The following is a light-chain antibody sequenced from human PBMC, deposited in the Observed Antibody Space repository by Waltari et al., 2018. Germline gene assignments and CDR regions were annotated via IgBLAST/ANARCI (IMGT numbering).Light chain of an antibody. Sequence: QSVLTQPASVSGSPGQSITISCTGTSNDVGGDSYVSWYQQHPGKAPKLMIFEVSKRPSGVSNRFSGSKSDNTASLTISGLQAEDEADYFCKSYTTKNTWVFGGGTKLTVL. J-gene: IGLJ3*02. CDR3: KSYTTKNTWV. CDR1: SNDVGGDSY. V-gene: IGLV2-14*01. CDR2: EVS.